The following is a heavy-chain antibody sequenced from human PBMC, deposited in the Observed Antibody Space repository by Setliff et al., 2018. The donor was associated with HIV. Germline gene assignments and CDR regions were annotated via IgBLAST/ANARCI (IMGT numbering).Heavy chain of an antibody. CDR2: VYHSGKT. CDR3: AKHDFGEGSCFDP. D-gene: IGHD3-16*01. Sequence: SETLSLTCTVSGQFISDGYYWGWIRQPPGKGLEWIGSVYHSGKTYFNPSLKSRVTMSADTSKNQISLMLRSMTAADTAVYYCAKHDFGEGSCFDPWGQGSLVTVSS. CDR1: GQFISDGYY. V-gene: IGHV4-38-2*02. J-gene: IGHJ5*02.